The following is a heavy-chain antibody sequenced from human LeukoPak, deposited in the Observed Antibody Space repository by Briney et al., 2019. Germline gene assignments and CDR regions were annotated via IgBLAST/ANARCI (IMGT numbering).Heavy chain of an antibody. CDR1: GFTFSSSW. J-gene: IGHJ4*02. D-gene: IGHD3-3*01. Sequence: GSLRLSCAASGFTFSSSWMHWVRQAQEKGLVWVYRINSDGSSTSYADSVKGRFTISRDNAKNTLFLQMNSLRAEDTAVYYCTRGSDTIFGVARDGFDYWGQGTLVTVSS. V-gene: IGHV3-74*01. CDR3: TRGSDTIFGVARDGFDY. CDR2: INSDGSST.